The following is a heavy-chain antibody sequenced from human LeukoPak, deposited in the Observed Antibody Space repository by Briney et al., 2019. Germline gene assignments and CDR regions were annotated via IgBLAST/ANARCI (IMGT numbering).Heavy chain of an antibody. D-gene: IGHD3-3*01. CDR3: ARDNPQERFLEWSDAFDI. CDR1: GFTFDDYG. J-gene: IGHJ3*02. V-gene: IGHV3-20*04. Sequence: PGGSLRLSCAASGFTFDDYGMSWVRQAPGKGLEWVSGINWNGGSTGYADSVKGRFTISRDNAKNSLYLQMNSLRAEDTALYYCARDNPQERFLEWSDAFDIWGQGTMVTVSS. CDR2: INWNGGST.